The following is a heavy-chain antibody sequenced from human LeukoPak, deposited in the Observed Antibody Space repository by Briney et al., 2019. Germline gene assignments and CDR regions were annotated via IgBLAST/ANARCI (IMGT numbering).Heavy chain of an antibody. CDR3: AAGTASVL. J-gene: IGHJ1*01. Sequence: GGSLRLSCVVSGIPFSDYYMNWIRKAPGKGLEWISYISSSSSYTDYADSVKGRFTISRDNAKSALYLQMHSLRLEDTAVYYCAAGTASVLGGQNTRLTVSS. V-gene: IGHV3-11*03. D-gene: IGHD2-8*02. CDR1: GIPFSDYY. CDR2: ISSSSSYT.